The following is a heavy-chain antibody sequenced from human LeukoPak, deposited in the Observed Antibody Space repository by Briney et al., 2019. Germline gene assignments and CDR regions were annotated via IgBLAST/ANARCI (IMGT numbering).Heavy chain of an antibody. CDR1: GFTFSTYA. CDR2: IIDSGGAT. Sequence: GGSLRLSCAASGFTFSTYAMSWVRQAPRRGLEWVSSIIDSGGATYYADSVKGRFTISRDNSKNTLYLQMNSLRAEDTAVYYCAKDRNDGILTGYHWLDPWGQGTLVTVSS. V-gene: IGHV3-23*01. J-gene: IGHJ5*02. CDR3: AKDRNDGILTGYHWLDP. D-gene: IGHD3-9*01.